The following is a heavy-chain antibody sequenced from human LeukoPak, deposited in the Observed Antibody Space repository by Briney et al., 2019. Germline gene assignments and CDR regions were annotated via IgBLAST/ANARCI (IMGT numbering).Heavy chain of an antibody. CDR2: IGKDGSNK. D-gene: IGHD3-16*02. CDR3: ARGPIDDYYYSYMDV. CDR1: GFIFSSYG. J-gene: IGHJ6*03. V-gene: IGHV3-33*01. Sequence: RGSLRLSCGAAGFIFSSYGMHWVRQAPGKGLEWVGVIGKDGSNKYYVDSVKGRFTISRDNTQKTRYPQMNSLRAEDTAVYYCARGPIDDYYYSYMDVWGKGTTVTVSS.